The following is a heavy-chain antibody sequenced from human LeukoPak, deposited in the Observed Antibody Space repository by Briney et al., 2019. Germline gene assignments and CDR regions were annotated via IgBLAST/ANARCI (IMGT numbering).Heavy chain of an antibody. V-gene: IGHV4-39*01. Sequence: GSLRLSCAASGFTFSTYSMNWVRQPPGKGLEWIGSIYYSGSTYYNPSLKSRVTISVDTSKNQFSLKLSSVTAADTAVYYCARHAGYRLVGYYFDYWGQGTLVTVSS. CDR1: GFTFSTYSMN. D-gene: IGHD2-15*01. CDR2: IYYSGST. J-gene: IGHJ4*02. CDR3: ARHAGYRLVGYYFDY.